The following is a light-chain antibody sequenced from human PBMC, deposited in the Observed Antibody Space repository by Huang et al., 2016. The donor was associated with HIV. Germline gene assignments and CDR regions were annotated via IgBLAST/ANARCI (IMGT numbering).Light chain of an antibody. J-gene: IGKJ3*01. CDR1: QSVSSSS. Sequence: EIVLTQSPGTLSLSPGERATLSCRASQSVSSSSLAWYQQNPGQSPRLLIYDVAGRATGIPVRFSGSGSVADFTLIITRREPEDSAVYYCQQYGGSPLFTFGPGTKVDIK. CDR2: DVA. CDR3: QQYGGSPLFT. V-gene: IGKV3-20*01.